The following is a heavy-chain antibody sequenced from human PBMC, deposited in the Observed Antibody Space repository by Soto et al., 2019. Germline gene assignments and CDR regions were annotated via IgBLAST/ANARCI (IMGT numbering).Heavy chain of an antibody. J-gene: IGHJ6*02. D-gene: IGHD5-18*01. V-gene: IGHV3-72*01. CDR3: AREGVQLWLRKGHMYGMDV. CDR2: TRNKANSYTT. CDR1: GFTFSSYA. Sequence: GGSLRLSCAASGFTFSSYAMSWVRQAPGKGLEWVGRTRNKANSYTTEYAASVKGRFTISRDDSKNSLYLQMNSLKTEDTAVYYCAREGVQLWLRKGHMYGMDVWGQGTTVTVSS.